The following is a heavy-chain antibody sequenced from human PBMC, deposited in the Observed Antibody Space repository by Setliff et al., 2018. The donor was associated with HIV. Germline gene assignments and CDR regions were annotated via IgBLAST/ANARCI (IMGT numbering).Heavy chain of an antibody. J-gene: IGHJ4*02. Sequence: LRLSCVASGFTISYYGMHWVRQAPGKGLEWVAVISHDGGNKYYADSVKGRFTISRDNSKNTLYLQMNSLRAEDTALYYCAKDIRHDYGDHFDYWGQGTLVTVSS. CDR2: ISHDGGNK. CDR1: GFTISYYG. V-gene: IGHV3-30*18. CDR3: AKDIRHDYGDHFDY. D-gene: IGHD4-17*01.